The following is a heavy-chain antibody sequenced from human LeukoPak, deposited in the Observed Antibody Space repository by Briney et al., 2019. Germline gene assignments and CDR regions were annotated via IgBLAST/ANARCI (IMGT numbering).Heavy chain of an antibody. CDR1: GYSFTSYW. Sequence: ESLKISCKGSGYSFTSYWIGWVRQMPGKGLEWMGIIYPGDSDTRYSPSFQGQVTISADKSTSTAYLQWSSLKASDTAMYYCARHDLGGSYQNWVDYWGQGTLVTISS. CDR2: IYPGDSDT. CDR3: ARHDLGGSYQNWVDY. J-gene: IGHJ4*02. V-gene: IGHV5-51*01. D-gene: IGHD1-26*01.